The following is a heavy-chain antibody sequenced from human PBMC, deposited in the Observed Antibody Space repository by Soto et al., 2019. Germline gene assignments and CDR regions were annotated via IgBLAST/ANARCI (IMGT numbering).Heavy chain of an antibody. CDR1: GFPFDDFA. D-gene: IGHD6-6*01. J-gene: IGHJ6*02. CDR3: AKDLLKGSRSSTYYHFYGLDG. V-gene: IGHV3-9*01. CDR2: ITWNSGNI. Sequence: GGSLSLSCTGSGFPFDDFAMHWVRQAPGKGLEWVSSITWNSGNIDYADSVRGRFTISRDNARDSLYLQMNTLTPEDTALYYCAKDLLKGSRSSTYYHFYGLDGWGQGTTVTVSS.